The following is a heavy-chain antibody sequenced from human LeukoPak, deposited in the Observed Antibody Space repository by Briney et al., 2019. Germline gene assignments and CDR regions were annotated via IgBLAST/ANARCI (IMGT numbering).Heavy chain of an antibody. Sequence: GGSLRLSCAASGFTFRIYAMSWVRQAPGKGLEWVSTINDRTYYTDSVKGRFTISRDNSKNTLYLQMNSLRAEDTAVYYCASRTYYYDSSGSYWGQGTLVTVSS. J-gene: IGHJ4*02. V-gene: IGHV3-23*01. CDR2: INDRT. CDR3: ASRTYYYDSSGSY. CDR1: GFTFRIYA. D-gene: IGHD3-22*01.